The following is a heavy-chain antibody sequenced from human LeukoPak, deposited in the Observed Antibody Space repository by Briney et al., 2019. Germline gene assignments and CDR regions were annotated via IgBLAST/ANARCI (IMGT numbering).Heavy chain of an antibody. CDR3: AKDLFSGSGRAGNMDV. Sequence: GRSLRLSCAASGFTFSSYAMHWVRQAPGKGLEWVAVISYDGSNKYYADSVKGRFTISRDNSKNTLYLQMNSLRAEDTAVYYCAKDLFSGSGRAGNMDVWGKGTTVTVSS. CDR1: GFTFSSYA. D-gene: IGHD3-10*01. CDR2: ISYDGSNK. J-gene: IGHJ6*03. V-gene: IGHV3-30*04.